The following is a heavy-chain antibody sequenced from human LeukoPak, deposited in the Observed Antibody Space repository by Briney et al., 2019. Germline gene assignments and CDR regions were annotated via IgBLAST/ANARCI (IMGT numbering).Heavy chain of an antibody. CDR1: GFTFSSYE. Sequence: TGGSLRLSCAASGFTFSSYEMTWVRQAPGKGLEWVSNISSSDTTIHYADSVKGRFNISRDKARNSLYLKMNSLRAEDTAVYYCARSRRDNYYYYYGMDVWGQGTTVTVSS. CDR2: ISSSDTTI. J-gene: IGHJ6*02. D-gene: IGHD5-24*01. V-gene: IGHV3-48*03. CDR3: ARSRRDNYYYYYGMDV.